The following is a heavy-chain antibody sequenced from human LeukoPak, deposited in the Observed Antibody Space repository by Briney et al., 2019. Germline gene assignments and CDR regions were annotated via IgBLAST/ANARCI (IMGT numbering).Heavy chain of an antibody. J-gene: IGHJ5*02. CDR2: IYYSGNS. Sequence: PSETLSLTCTVSGDSISSYYWSWIRQPPGKGLEWIGNIYYSGNSKYNPAIKSRVTISMDTSKNQFSLKLNSVTATDTAVYYCARVSLQRNYYDSSGYYPVNCFDAWGQGTLVTVSS. V-gene: IGHV4-59*01. CDR3: ARVSLQRNYYDSSGYYPVNCFDA. D-gene: IGHD3-22*01. CDR1: GDSISSYY.